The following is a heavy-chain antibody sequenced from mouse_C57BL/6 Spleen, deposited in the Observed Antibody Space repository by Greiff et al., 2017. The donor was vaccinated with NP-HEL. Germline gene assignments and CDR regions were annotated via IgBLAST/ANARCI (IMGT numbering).Heavy chain of an antibody. CDR1: GFTFSDHG. D-gene: IGHD1-1*01. CDR2: ISSGSSTI. CDR3: ARPLYYGSSYDWYFDV. J-gene: IGHJ1*03. Sequence: EVMLVESGGGLVKPGGSLKLSCAASGFTFSDHGMHWVRQAPEKGLEWVAYISSGSSTIYYADTVKGRFTISRDNAKNTLFLQMTSLRSEDTAMYYCARPLYYGSSYDWYFDVWGTGTTVTVSS. V-gene: IGHV5-17*01.